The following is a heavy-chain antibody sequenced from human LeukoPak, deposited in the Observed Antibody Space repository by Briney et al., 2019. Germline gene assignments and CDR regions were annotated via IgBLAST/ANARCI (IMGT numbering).Heavy chain of an antibody. D-gene: IGHD3-9*01. V-gene: IGHV4-39*01. Sequence: SETLSLTCTVSGGSISSSSYYWGWIRQPPGKGLEWIGSIYYSGSTYYNPSLKSRVTISVDTSKNQFSLKLSSVTAADTAVYYCARHVRDYDILTGYSRGNWFDPWGQGTLVTVSS. CDR2: IYYSGST. J-gene: IGHJ5*02. CDR3: ARHVRDYDILTGYSRGNWFDP. CDR1: GGSISSSSYY.